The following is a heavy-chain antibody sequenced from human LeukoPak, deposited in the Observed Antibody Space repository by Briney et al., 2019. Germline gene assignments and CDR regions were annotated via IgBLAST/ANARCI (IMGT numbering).Heavy chain of an antibody. Sequence: GGSLRLSCTTSGFTFSNYPMSWVRHAPGKGLEWLALLGSTAYGGTTKYAASVKGRFTISRDDSKSIAYLQMNSQKTEDTAVYYCTRPYYDYLTGYYSDYWGQGTLVTVSS. CDR3: TRPYYDYLTGYYSDY. CDR2: LGSTAYGGTT. D-gene: IGHD3-9*01. V-gene: IGHV3-49*04. J-gene: IGHJ4*02. CDR1: GFTFSNYP.